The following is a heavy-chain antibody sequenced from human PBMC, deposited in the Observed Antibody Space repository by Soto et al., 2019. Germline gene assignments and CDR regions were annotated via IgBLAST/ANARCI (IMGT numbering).Heavy chain of an antibody. J-gene: IGHJ6*02. CDR3: ARCGVYYDIFTFYYYGMDV. Sequence: GGSLRLSCAASGFTFSSYSMNWVRQAPGKGLEWVSSISSSSSYIYYADSVKGRFTISRDNAKNSLYLQMNSLRAEDTAVYYCARCGVYYDIFTFYYYGMDVWGQGTTVTVSS. CDR1: GFTFSSYS. D-gene: IGHD3-9*01. CDR2: ISSSSSYI. V-gene: IGHV3-21*01.